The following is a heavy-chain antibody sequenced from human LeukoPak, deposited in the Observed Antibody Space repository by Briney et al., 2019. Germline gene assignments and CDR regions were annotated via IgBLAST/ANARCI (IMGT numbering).Heavy chain of an antibody. Sequence: GESLQISCKGSGYRFTSYWIGWVRPLPGKGLEWMGIIYPGDSDTRYSPSFQGQVTISADKSISTAYLQWSSLKASDTAMYYCARRAPFYDILTGYYSGDYFDYWGQGTLVTVSS. D-gene: IGHD3-9*01. CDR1: GYRFTSYW. V-gene: IGHV5-51*01. J-gene: IGHJ4*02. CDR2: IYPGDSDT. CDR3: ARRAPFYDILTGYYSGDYFDY.